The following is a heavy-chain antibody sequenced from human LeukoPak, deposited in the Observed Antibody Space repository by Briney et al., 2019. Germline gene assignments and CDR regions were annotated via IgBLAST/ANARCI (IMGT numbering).Heavy chain of an antibody. V-gene: IGHV4-59*08. J-gene: IGHJ6*03. CDR1: GGSITSYY. CDR2: IYYSGST. CDR3: ARGSSVYSSSKDEYYYYYMDV. Sequence: SETLSLTCTVSGGSITSYYWSWIRQPPGKGLEWIGYIYYSGSTDYNPSLKSRVTISVDTSKNQFSLKLSSVTAADTAVYYCARGSSVYSSSKDEYYYYYMDVWGKGTTVTVSS. D-gene: IGHD6-6*01.